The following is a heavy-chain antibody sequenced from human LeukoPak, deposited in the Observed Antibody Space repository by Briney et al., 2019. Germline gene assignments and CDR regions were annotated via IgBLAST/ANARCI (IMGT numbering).Heavy chain of an antibody. CDR2: INPNSGGT. D-gene: IGHD2-2*01. Sequence: ASVKVSCKASGYTFTGYYMHWVRQAPGQGLEWMGRINPNSGGTNYAQKFQGRVTMTRDTSISTAYMELSRLRSDDTAVYYCARGRGSTSYYFDYWGQGTLVTVSS. J-gene: IGHJ4*02. CDR3: ARGRGSTSYYFDY. CDR1: GYTFTGYY. V-gene: IGHV1-2*06.